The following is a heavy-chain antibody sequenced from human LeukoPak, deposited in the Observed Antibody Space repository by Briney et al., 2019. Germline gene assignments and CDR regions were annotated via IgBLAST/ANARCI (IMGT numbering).Heavy chain of an antibody. CDR3: ARALFPHSSGWYGGY. J-gene: IGHJ4*02. Sequence: GGSLRLSCAASGFTFSDYYMSWIRQAPGKGLEWVSYISSSGSTIYYADSVKGRFTISRDNAKNSLYLQMNSLRAEDTAVYYCARALFPHSSGWYGGYWGQGTLVTVSS. D-gene: IGHD6-19*01. V-gene: IGHV3-11*01. CDR2: ISSSGSTI. CDR1: GFTFSDYY.